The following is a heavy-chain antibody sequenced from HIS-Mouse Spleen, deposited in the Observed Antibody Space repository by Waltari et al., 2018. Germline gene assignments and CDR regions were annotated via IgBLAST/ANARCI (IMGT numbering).Heavy chain of an antibody. D-gene: IGHD6-25*01. V-gene: IGHV3-7*01. CDR1: GFTFSSYW. CDR3: ARDWAADDAFDI. Sequence: EVQLVESGGGLVQPGGSLRLSCAASGFTFSSYWLGWVRQAPGKGLEWVANIKQDGSEKYYVDSVKGRFTISRDNAKNSLYLQMNSLRAEDTAVYYCARDWAADDAFDIWGQGTMVTVSS. J-gene: IGHJ3*02. CDR2: IKQDGSEK.